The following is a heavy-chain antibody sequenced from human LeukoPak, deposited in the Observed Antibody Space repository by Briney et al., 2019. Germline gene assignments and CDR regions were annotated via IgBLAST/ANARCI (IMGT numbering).Heavy chain of an antibody. J-gene: IGHJ6*03. CDR2: IYTSGST. V-gene: IGHV4-4*07. Sequence: SETLSLTCTVSGGSISSYYWSWIRQPAGKGLEWIGRIYTSGSTNYNPSLKSRVTISVDTSKNQFSLKLSSVTAADTAVYYCARGGAYYYGSGSYYSPYYYYYMDVWGKGTTVTISS. CDR3: ARGGAYYYGSGSYYSPYYYYYMDV. D-gene: IGHD3-10*01. CDR1: GGSISSYY.